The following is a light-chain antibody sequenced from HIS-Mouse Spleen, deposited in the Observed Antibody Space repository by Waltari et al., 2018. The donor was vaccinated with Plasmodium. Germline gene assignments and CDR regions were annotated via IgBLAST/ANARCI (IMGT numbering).Light chain of an antibody. V-gene: IGLV3-9*01. CDR1: NIGSKN. CDR3: QVWDSSTV. CDR2: RDS. Sequence: SYELTQPLSVSVALGQTARITCGGNNIGSKNVHWYQQKPGQVPVLVIYRDSNRPSGIPERFSGSNSGNTATLTISRAQAGEEADYYCQVWDSSTVFGGGTKLTVL. J-gene: IGLJ3*02.